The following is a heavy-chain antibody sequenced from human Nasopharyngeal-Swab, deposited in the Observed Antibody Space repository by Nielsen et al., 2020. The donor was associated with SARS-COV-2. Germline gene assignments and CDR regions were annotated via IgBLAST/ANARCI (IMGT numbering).Heavy chain of an antibody. CDR1: GFTFSSYD. CDR2: ISGSGGST. CDR3: AKGGSYSSSDDYYYYYGMDV. D-gene: IGHD6-6*01. V-gene: IGHV3-23*01. J-gene: IGHJ6*02. Sequence: GVSLRLSCAASGFTFSSYDMSWVRQAPGKGLEWVSAISGSGGSTYYADSVKGRFTISRDNSKNTLYLQMNSLRAEDTAVYYCAKGGSYSSSDDYYYYYGMDVWGQGTTVTVSS.